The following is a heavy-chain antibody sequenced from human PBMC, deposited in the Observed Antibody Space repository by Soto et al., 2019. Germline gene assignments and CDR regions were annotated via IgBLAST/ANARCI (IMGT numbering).Heavy chain of an antibody. CDR2: ISAYNGNT. Sequence: ASVKVSYKASGYTFTSYGISLVRQAPGQGLEWMGWISAYNGNTNYAQKLQGRVTMTTDTSTSTAYMELRSLRSDDTAVYYCARDGWEQLGSEYYYYGMDVWGQGTTVTVSS. CDR3: ARDGWEQLGSEYYYYGMDV. V-gene: IGHV1-18*01. J-gene: IGHJ6*02. CDR1: GYTFTSYG. D-gene: IGHD6-13*01.